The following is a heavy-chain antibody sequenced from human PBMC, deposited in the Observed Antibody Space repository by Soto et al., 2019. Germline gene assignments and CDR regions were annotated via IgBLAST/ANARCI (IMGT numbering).Heavy chain of an antibody. CDR2: IWYDGSNK. V-gene: IGHV3-33*01. D-gene: IGHD6-13*01. J-gene: IGHJ6*02. CDR1: GFTFSSYG. Sequence: GGSLRLSCAASGFTFSSYGMHWVRQAPGKGLEWVAVIWYDGSNKYYADSVKGRFTISRDNSKNTLYLQMNSLRAEDTAVYYCARVKGSGIAAAGTGDKIYYYYGMDVWGQGTTVTVSS. CDR3: ARVKGSGIAAAGTGDKIYYYYGMDV.